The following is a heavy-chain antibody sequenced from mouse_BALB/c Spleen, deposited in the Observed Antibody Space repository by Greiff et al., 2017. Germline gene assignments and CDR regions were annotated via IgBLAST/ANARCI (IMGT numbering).Heavy chain of an antibody. J-gene: IGHJ3*01. CDR3: ASGSSHPCFAY. V-gene: IGHV14-3*02. D-gene: IGHD1-1*01. Sequence: EVQLQQSGAELVKPGASVKLSCTASGFNIKDTYMHWVKQRPEQGLEWIGRIDPANGNTKYDPKFQGKATITADTSSNTAYLQLSSLTSEDTAVYYCASGSSHPCFAYGGQETLVTVSA. CDR1: GFNIKDTY. CDR2: IDPANGNT.